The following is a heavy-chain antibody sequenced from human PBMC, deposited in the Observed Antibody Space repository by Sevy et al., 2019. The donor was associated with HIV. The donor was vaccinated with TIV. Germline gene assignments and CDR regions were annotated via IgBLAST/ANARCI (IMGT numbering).Heavy chain of an antibody. Sequence: GGSLRLSCAASGFTFSNAWMSWVRQAPGKGLEWVGHIKSKTDGGTTDYAAPVKGRFTISRDDSKNTLYLQMNSLKTEDTAVYYCTTAQPPSQTYYYGSGSLGSFDYWGQGTLVTVSS. V-gene: IGHV3-15*01. D-gene: IGHD3-10*01. CDR2: IKSKTDGGTT. J-gene: IGHJ4*02. CDR3: TTAQPPSQTYYYGSGSLGSFDY. CDR1: GFTFSNAW.